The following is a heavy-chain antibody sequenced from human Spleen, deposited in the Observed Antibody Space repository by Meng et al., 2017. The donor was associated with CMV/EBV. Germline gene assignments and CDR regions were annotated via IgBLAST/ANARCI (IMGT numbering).Heavy chain of an antibody. V-gene: IGHV4-34*01. Sequence: YYWSWIRQPPGKGLEWIGEINHSGSTNYNPSLKSRVTISVDTSKNQFSLKLSSVTAADTAVYYCARGGRGAYCSSTSCRHTRQYYFDYWGQGTLVTVSS. CDR1: YY. CDR3: ARGGRGAYCSSTSCRHTRQYYFDY. J-gene: IGHJ4*02. CDR2: INHSGST. D-gene: IGHD2-2*01.